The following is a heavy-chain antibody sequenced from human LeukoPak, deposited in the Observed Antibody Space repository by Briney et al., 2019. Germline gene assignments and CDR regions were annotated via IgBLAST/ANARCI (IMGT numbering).Heavy chain of an antibody. V-gene: IGHV3-23*01. CDR3: AKEGISGSADYYYYGMDV. CDR2: ISGSGGST. D-gene: IGHD3-10*01. Sequence: GGSLRLSCAASGFTFSSYAMSWVRQAPGKGLEWVSAISGSGGSTYYADSVKGRFTISRDNSKNTLYLQMNSLRAEDTAVYYCAKEGISGSADYYYYGMDVWGQGTTVSVS. CDR1: GFTFSSYA. J-gene: IGHJ6*02.